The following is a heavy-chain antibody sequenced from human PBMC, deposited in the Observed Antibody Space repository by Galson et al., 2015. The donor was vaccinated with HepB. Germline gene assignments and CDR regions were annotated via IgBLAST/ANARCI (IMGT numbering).Heavy chain of an antibody. CDR1: GKYTLGEVS. V-gene: IGHV1-24*01. J-gene: IGHJ4*02. CDR2: SDPDYGRP. D-gene: IGHD4-23*01. CDR3: ATDPGDYGGNTLYY. Sequence: SVKVSCKVSGKYTLGEVSVHWVRQAPGKGLEWMGSSDPDYGRPTYAQNFQGRVTVTEDRSTNTVYMGLSSLKSEDTALYYCATDPGDYGGNTLYYWGQGTLVTVSS.